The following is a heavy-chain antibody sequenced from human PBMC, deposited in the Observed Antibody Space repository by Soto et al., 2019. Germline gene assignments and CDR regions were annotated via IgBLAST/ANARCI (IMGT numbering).Heavy chain of an antibody. V-gene: IGHV4-31*03. J-gene: IGHJ4*02. CDR2: IYYSGST. CDR1: GGSISSGGYY. CDR3: AREGSMTTASQSYYFDY. D-gene: IGHD4-17*01. Sequence: QVQLQESGPGLVKPSQTLSLTCTVSGGSISSGGYYWSWIRQHPGKGLEWIGYIYYSGSTYYNPSLNTRVTISVDTSKNQFSLKLSSVTAADTAVYYCAREGSMTTASQSYYFDYWGQGTLVTVSS.